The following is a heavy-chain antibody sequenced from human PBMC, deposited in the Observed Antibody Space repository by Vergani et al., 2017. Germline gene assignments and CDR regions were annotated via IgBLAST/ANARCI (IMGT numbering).Heavy chain of an antibody. CDR2: ISSNGGST. CDR1: GFTFSSYA. J-gene: IGHJ3*02. D-gene: IGHD3-22*01. CDR3: AKVVTMIVVVMKSDAFDI. Sequence: EVQLVESGGGLVQPGGSLRLSCSASGFTFSSYAMHWVRQAPGKGLEYVSAISSNGGSTYYADSVKGRFTISRDNSKNTLYLQMNSLRAEDTAVYYCAKVVTMIVVVMKSDAFDIWGQGTMVTVSS. V-gene: IGHV3-64D*06.